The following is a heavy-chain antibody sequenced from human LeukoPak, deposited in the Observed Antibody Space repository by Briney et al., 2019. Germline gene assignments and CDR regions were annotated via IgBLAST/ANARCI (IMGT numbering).Heavy chain of an antibody. CDR1: GGSISSSSYY. J-gene: IGHJ4*02. D-gene: IGHD2-2*01. Sequence: SETLSLTCTVSGGSISSSSYYWGWIRQPPGKGLEWIGSIYYSGSTYYNPSLKSRVTISVDTSKNQFSLKLSSVTAADTAVYYCAREAGYCSSTSCSVFDYWGQGTLVTVSS. CDR3: AREAGYCSSTSCSVFDY. CDR2: IYYSGST. V-gene: IGHV4-39*01.